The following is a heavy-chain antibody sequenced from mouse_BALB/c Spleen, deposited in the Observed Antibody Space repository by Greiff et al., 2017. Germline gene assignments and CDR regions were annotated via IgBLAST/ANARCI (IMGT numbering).Heavy chain of an antibody. J-gene: IGHJ2*01. CDR2: IRNKANGYTT. Sequence: EVKLMESGGGLVQPGGSLRLSCATSGFTFTDYYMSWVRQPPGKALEWLGFIRNKANGYTTEYSASVKGRFTISRDNSQSILYLQMNTLRAEDSATYYCAGTTGFDYWGQGTTRTVSS. CDR3: AGTTGFDY. CDR1: GFTFTDYY. V-gene: IGHV7-3*02. D-gene: IGHD1-1*01.